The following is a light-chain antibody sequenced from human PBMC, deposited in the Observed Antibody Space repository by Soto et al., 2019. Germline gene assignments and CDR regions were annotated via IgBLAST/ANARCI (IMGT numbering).Light chain of an antibody. V-gene: IGKV3-15*01. CDR2: GAS. CDR1: QGVSRR. CDR3: QQYHNWPPIT. Sequence: DIVMTQSPATLSVAQGKSVPFSCRASQGVSRRLAWYQHKPGQAPRLLISGASTGATGIPARFSGSGSGTEFTLTISSLQSEDCAIYYCQQYHNWPPITFGQGTRLDIK. J-gene: IGKJ5*01.